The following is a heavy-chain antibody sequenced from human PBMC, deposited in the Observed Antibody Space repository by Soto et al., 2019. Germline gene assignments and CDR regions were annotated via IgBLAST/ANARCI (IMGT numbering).Heavy chain of an antibody. Sequence: ASVKVSCKASGYTFTGYYMHWVRQAPGQGLEWMGWINPNSGGTNYAQKFQGWVTMTRDTSISTAYMELSRLRSDDTAVYYCARETGIAAAGTVDYYYGMDVWGQGTTVTVSS. CDR1: GYTFTGYY. CDR3: ARETGIAAAGTVDYYYGMDV. D-gene: IGHD6-13*01. CDR2: INPNSGGT. J-gene: IGHJ6*02. V-gene: IGHV1-2*04.